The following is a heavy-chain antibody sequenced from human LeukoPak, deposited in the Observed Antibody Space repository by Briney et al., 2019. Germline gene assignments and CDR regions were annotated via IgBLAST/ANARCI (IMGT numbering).Heavy chain of an antibody. V-gene: IGHV4-59*01. Sequence: SETLSLTCSVSDGSINSYYWNWIRRPPGKGLEWIGYIYYSGSTNYNPSLKSRVTISVDTSKNQFSLKLSSVTAADTAVYYCARWFGDSSGYYYRGFDYWGQGTLVTVSS. CDR2: IYYSGST. D-gene: IGHD3-22*01. CDR1: DGSINSYY. J-gene: IGHJ4*02. CDR3: ARWFGDSSGYYYRGFDY.